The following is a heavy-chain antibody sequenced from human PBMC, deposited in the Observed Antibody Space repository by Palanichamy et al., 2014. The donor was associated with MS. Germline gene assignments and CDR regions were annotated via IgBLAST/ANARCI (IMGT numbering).Heavy chain of an antibody. V-gene: IGHV4-39*01. CDR1: GGSISSSSYY. Sequence: QLQLQESGPGLVKPSETLSLTCTVSGGSISSSSYYWGWIRQPPGKGLEWIGSIYYSGSTYYNPSLKSRVTISVDTSKNQFSLKLSSVTAADTAVYYCAGRYDFWRGYHPGVDYWGQGTLVTVSS. D-gene: IGHD3-3*01. CDR3: AGRYDFWRGYHPGVDY. J-gene: IGHJ4*02. CDR2: IYYSGST.